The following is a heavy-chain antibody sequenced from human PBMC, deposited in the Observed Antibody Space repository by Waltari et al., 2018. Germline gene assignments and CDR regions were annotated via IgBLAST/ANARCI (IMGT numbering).Heavy chain of an antibody. CDR2: IWYDGSYK. D-gene: IGHD2-8*02. J-gene: IGHJ4*02. V-gene: IGHV3-33*06. CDR1: GCTLRRYA. Sequence: QVQLVESGGGVVQPGRSLRLSCAASGCTLRRYAMPWVRQAPGKGLEWVAVIWYDGSYKFYADSVKGRFSISRDNPKNTLHLQMDSLRAEDSAIYYCAKDGSASRLVRYYLDSWGPGTLVTVSS. CDR3: AKDGSASRLVRYYLDS.